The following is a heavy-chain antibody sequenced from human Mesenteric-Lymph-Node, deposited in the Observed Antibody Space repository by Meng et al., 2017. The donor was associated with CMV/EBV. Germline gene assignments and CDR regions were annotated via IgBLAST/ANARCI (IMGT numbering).Heavy chain of an antibody. J-gene: IGHJ6*02. CDR3: ARLYARWFGELSPLLPPDYFYYYGMDV. CDR1: GFTFSSYA. V-gene: IGHV3-23*01. CDR2: ISGSGDIT. D-gene: IGHD3-10*01. Sequence: GGSLRLSCAASGFTFSSYAMSWVRQAPGKGLEWVSGISGSGDITYPADSVKGRFTISRDNSKKTLYLQMNTLRAEDTAVYYCARLYARWFGELSPLLPPDYFYYYGMDVWGQGTTVTVSS.